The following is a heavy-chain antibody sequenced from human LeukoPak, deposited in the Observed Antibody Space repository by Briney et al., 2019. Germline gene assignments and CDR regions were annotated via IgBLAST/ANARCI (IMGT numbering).Heavy chain of an antibody. D-gene: IGHD1-26*01. J-gene: IGHJ6*02. CDR1: GGSISNYF. CDR2: INHSGST. Sequence: PSETLSLTCTVSGGSISNYFWSWIRQPPGKGLEWIGEINHSGSTNYNPSLKSRVTISVDTSKNQFSLKLSSVTAADTAVYYCARFRVGATKGYYYGMDVWGQGTTVTVSS. CDR3: ARFRVGATKGYYYGMDV. V-gene: IGHV4-34*01.